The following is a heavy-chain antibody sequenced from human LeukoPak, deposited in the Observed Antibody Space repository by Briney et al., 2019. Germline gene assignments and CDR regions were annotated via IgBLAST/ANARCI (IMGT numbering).Heavy chain of an antibody. CDR3: ARAAYDFWSGIDY. V-gene: IGHV4-59*01. J-gene: IGHJ4*02. Sequence: SETLSLTCTVSGGSISNYYWSWIRQSPGKGLEWIGYIFYTGTTNYNFSLKSRLTISVDTSKNQFSLRLTSVTAADTAVYYCARAAYDFWSGIDYWGQGTLVTVSS. CDR1: GGSISNYY. D-gene: IGHD3-3*01. CDR2: IFYTGTT.